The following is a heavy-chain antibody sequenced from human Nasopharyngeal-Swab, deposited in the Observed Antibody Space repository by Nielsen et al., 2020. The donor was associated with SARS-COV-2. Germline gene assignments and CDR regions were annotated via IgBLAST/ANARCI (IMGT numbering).Heavy chain of an antibody. CDR1: GYTFTSYY. D-gene: IGHD6-13*01. CDR3: FSGEQQLVQDKGGRMDV. V-gene: IGHV1-46*01. Sequence: ASVKVSCKASGYTFTSYYMHRVRQAPGQGLEWMGIINPSGGSTSYAQKFQGRVTMTRDTSISTAYMELSRLRSDDTAVYYCFSGEQQLVQDKGGRMDVWGQGTTVTVSS. J-gene: IGHJ6*02. CDR2: INPSGGST.